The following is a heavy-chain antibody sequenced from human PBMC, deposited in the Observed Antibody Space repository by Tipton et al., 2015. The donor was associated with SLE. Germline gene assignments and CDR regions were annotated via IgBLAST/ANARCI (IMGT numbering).Heavy chain of an antibody. V-gene: IGHV4-59*01. CDR1: GGSINSFY. CDR3: ARADAGYYNGLDV. CDR2: VYYSGST. J-gene: IGHJ6*02. Sequence: TLSLTCTVSGGSINSFYWSWIRQPPGNGLEWIGYVYYSGSTNYNPSLKSRVTISIDTSNKQFALKLTSVTAADTAVYYCARADAGYYNGLDVWGQGATVTVSS.